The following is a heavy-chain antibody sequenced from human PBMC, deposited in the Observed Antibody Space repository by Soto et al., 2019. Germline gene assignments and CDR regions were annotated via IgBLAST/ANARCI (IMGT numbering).Heavy chain of an antibody. Sequence: GGSLRLSCAASGFTSSSYWMSWVCQAPGKGLEWVANIKQDGSEKYYVDSVKGRFTISRDNAKNSLYLQMNSLRAEDTAVYYCARERYGDILTPDYYYYGMAVRGQGTRVTVSS. J-gene: IGHJ6*02. V-gene: IGHV3-7*01. CDR2: IKQDGSEK. CDR1: GFTSSSYW. D-gene: IGHD3-9*01. CDR3: ARERYGDILTPDYYYYGMAV.